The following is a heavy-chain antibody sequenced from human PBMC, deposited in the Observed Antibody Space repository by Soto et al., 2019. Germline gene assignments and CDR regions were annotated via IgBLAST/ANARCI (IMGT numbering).Heavy chain of an antibody. CDR3: ATVTTWKFYYYYMDV. J-gene: IGHJ6*03. D-gene: IGHD4-17*01. CDR1: EFPFTTYW. Sequence: GGSLRLYCAASEFPFTTYWMNWVRQAPGKGLEWVANIKQDGSERYYADFVKGRFTISRDNAKNSLFLQMSRLRAEDSAVYYCATVTTWKFYYYYMDVWGKGT. V-gene: IGHV3-7*01. CDR2: IKQDGSER.